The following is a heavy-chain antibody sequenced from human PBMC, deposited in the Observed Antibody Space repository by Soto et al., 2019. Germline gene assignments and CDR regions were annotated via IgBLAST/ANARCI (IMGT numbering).Heavy chain of an antibody. CDR3: AREPRAVTGGGRGWFEP. CDR1: GGTFSSYA. CDR2: IIPIFGTA. V-gene: IGHV1-69*13. Sequence: SVKVSCKASGGTFSSYAISWVRQAPGQGLEWMGGIIPIFGTANYAQKFQGRVTITADESTSTAYMELSSLRSEDTAVYYCAREPRAVTGGGRGWFEPWGQGTLDTVSS. D-gene: IGHD2-15*01. J-gene: IGHJ5*02.